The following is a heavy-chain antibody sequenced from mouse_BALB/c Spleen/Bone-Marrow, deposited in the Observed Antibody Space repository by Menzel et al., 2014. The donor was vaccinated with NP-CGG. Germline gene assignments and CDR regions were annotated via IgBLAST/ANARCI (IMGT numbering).Heavy chain of an antibody. CDR2: ISSSGNI. CDR1: GFSLSSYA. J-gene: IGHJ2*01. V-gene: IGHV5-6-5*01. D-gene: IGHD2-2*01. CDR3: ARVINFTYPGYSTGGPYYFNL. Sequence: EESGGRLVTPGTPLTLTFSVSGFSLSSYAMSWVRQAPGKGLEWIGIISSSGNIYHASWAKGRFTISKASTTVDLKITSPTTEDTATYFCARVINFTYPGYSTGGPYYFNLWGQGTLVTVSS.